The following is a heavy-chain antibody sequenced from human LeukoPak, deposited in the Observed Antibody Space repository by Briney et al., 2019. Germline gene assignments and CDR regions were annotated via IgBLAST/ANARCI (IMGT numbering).Heavy chain of an antibody. CDR3: ARARQQWLVSYYFDY. Sequence: SETLSLTCTVSGYSISSGYYWGWIRQPPGKGLEWIGSIYHSGSTYYNPSLKSRVTISVDTSKNQFSLKLSSVTAADTAVYYCARARQQWLVSYYFDYWGQGTLVTVSS. J-gene: IGHJ4*02. D-gene: IGHD6-19*01. CDR2: IYHSGST. CDR1: GYSISSGYY. V-gene: IGHV4-38-2*02.